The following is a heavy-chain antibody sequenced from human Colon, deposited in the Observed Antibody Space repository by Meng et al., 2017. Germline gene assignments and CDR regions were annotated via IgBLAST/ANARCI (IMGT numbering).Heavy chain of an antibody. CDR1: GFSLNTRAVG. Sequence: QITLKESGPTLVKPTQTLTLTCTFSGFSLNTRAVGVGWIRQPPGKALEWLALIYWDDAKEYSPSLKSRLTITKDTSKNQVVLTVTNMDPVDTATYYCAHSQGGCYHYWGQGTLVTVSS. J-gene: IGHJ4*02. CDR3: AHSQGGCYHY. D-gene: IGHD3-22*01. CDR2: IYWDDAK. V-gene: IGHV2-5*02.